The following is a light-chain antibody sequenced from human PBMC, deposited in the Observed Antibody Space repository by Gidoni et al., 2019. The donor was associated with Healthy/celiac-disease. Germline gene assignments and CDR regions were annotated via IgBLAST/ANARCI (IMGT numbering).Light chain of an antibody. J-gene: IGLJ3*02. CDR3: SSYTSSSTLCV. Sequence: QSALTQPAPASWSPGPSITISCTGTSSDVVGHNYVSCYQQHPGKAPKLMIYEVSNQPSGVSNRFSGSKSGNTEALTISGRQAEDEADYYCSSYTSSSTLCVFGGGTKLTVL. CDR2: EVS. CDR1: SSDVVGHNY. V-gene: IGLV2-14*01.